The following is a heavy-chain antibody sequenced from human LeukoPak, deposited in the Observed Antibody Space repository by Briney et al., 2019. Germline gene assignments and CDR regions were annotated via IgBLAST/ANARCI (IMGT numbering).Heavy chain of an antibody. Sequence: GGSLRLSCAASGFTFNTYAMAWVRQAPGKGLEWVSDISGSSDTTYYADSVKGRFTISRDNSKNTLYLQMNSLRAEDTAIYYCAKGPPDSSAWYKRTEGWGQGTLVTVSS. J-gene: IGHJ4*02. CDR3: AKGPPDSSAWYKRTEG. CDR1: GFTFNTYA. V-gene: IGHV3-23*01. CDR2: ISGSSDTT. D-gene: IGHD6-13*01.